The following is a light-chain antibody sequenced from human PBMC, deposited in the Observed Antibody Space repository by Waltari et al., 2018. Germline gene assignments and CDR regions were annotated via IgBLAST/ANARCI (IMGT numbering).Light chain of an antibody. CDR2: EVR. Sequence: QSALTQHASVSGSPGQSITISCTGTSSAVGGYNYVSGYQQHQGKAPKLMIYEVRNRRSGFSNGSSGSKSGNTASRTISGLQAEDEADYYCSSYTSSSTVVFGGGTKLTVL. V-gene: IGLV2-14*01. J-gene: IGLJ2*01. CDR3: SSYTSSSTVV. CDR1: SSAVGGYNY.